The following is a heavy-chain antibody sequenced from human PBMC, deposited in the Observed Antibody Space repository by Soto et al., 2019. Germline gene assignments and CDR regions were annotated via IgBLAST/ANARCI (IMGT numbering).Heavy chain of an antibody. D-gene: IGHD6-19*01. CDR2: ISYDGSNK. V-gene: IGHV3-30-3*01. CDR3: ARGSRGWSELDY. CDR1: GFLFNTYA. Sequence: QVQLVDSGGGLVQPGRSLRLSCAASGFLFNTYAMHWVRQAPGKGLEWVAVISYDGSNKYYADSVKGRFTISRDNSKNTLYLQMNSLRAEDTAVYYCARGSRGWSELDYWGQGTLVTVSS. J-gene: IGHJ4*02.